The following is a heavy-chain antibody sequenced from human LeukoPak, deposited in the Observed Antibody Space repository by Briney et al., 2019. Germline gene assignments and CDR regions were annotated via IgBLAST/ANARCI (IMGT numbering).Heavy chain of an antibody. V-gene: IGHV4-31*03. D-gene: IGHD2-15*01. J-gene: IGHJ1*01. CDR3: ALGYCGGGSCYAREYFQH. Sequence: SETLSLTCTVSGGSISSGGYYWSWIRQHPGKGLEWIGYIYYSGSTYYNPSLKSRVTISVDTSKNQFSLRLSSVTAADTAVYYCALGYCGGGSCYAREYFQHWGQGTLVTVSS. CDR2: IYYSGST. CDR1: GGSISSGGYY.